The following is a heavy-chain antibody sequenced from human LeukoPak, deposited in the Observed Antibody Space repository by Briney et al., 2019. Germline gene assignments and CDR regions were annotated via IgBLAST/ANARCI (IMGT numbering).Heavy chain of an antibody. CDR2: IYYSGGT. CDR1: GGSISSSCYY. D-gene: IGHD5-18*01. Sequence: PSETLSLTCTVSGGSISSSCYYWGWIRQPPGKGLEWIGSIYYSGGTYYNPSLKSRVTISVDTSKNQFSLKLSSVTAADTAVYYCARVGRYGYRVNNWFDPWGQGTLVTVSS. CDR3: ARVGRYGYRVNNWFDP. V-gene: IGHV4-39*01. J-gene: IGHJ5*02.